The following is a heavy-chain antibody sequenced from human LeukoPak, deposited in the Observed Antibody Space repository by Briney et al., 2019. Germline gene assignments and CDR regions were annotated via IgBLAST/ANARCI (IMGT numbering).Heavy chain of an antibody. CDR3: ARLSSAKGFGELDY. CDR2: IYYSGST. Sequence: NPSETLSLTCTVSGGSISSSSYYWGWIRQPPGKGLEWIGSIYYSGSTYYNPSLKSRVTISVDTSKNQFSLKLSSVTAADTAVYYCARLSSAKGFGELDYWGQGTLVTVSS. CDR1: GGSISSSSYY. D-gene: IGHD3-10*01. V-gene: IGHV4-39*01. J-gene: IGHJ4*02.